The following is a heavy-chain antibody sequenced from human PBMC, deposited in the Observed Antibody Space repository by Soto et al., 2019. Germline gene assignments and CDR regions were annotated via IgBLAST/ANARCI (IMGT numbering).Heavy chain of an antibody. J-gene: IGHJ6*02. CDR3: ASSGWYPQAYYYYYYGMDV. D-gene: IGHD2-15*01. Sequence: ASVKVSCKASGYTFTSYYMHWVRQAPGQGLEWMGIINPSGGSTSYAQKFQGRVTVTRDTSTSTVYMELSSLRSEDTAVYYCASSGWYPQAYYYYYYGMDVWGQGTTVTVSS. CDR2: INPSGGST. V-gene: IGHV1-46*01. CDR1: GYTFTSYY.